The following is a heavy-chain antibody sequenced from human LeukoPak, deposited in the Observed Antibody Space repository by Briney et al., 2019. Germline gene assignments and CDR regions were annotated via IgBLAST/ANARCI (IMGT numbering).Heavy chain of an antibody. V-gene: IGHV3-30*02. Sequence: GGTLRLSCAASVFTFSSYGMHWVRQAPGKGLEWGAFIRYDGSNKYYTDSVKGRFTIPRDNSKNTLYLQMNSLRAEDTAVYYCAKGFLAAAENAFDIWGQGTMVTVSS. CDR1: VFTFSSYG. D-gene: IGHD6-13*01. CDR2: IRYDGSNK. J-gene: IGHJ3*02. CDR3: AKGFLAAAENAFDI.